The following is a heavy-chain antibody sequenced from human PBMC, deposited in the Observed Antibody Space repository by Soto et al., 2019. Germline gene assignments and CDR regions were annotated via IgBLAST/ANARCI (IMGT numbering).Heavy chain of an antibody. V-gene: IGHV3-9*01. Sequence: EVQLVESGGGLVQPGRSLRLSCAASGFTFDDYAMHWVRQAPGKGLEWVSGISWNSGSICYADSVKGRFTISRDNAKNPLYLRMNSLRAEDTALYYCAKRGAATVYYYYMDVWGKRTTVTVSS. CDR1: GFTFDDYA. CDR3: AKRGAATVYYYYMDV. D-gene: IGHD6-25*01. J-gene: IGHJ6*03. CDR2: ISWNSGSI.